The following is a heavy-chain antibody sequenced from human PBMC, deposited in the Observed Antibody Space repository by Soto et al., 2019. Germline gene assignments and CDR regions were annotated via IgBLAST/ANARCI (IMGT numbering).Heavy chain of an antibody. Sequence: SETLSLTCTVSGGSISSGGYYWSWIRQHPGKGLEWIGYIYYSGSTYYNPSLKSRVTISVDTSKNRFSLKLSSVTAADTAVYYCAMGDDSSGLGRKHWGQGTLVTVSS. CDR2: IYYSGST. D-gene: IGHD3-22*01. CDR1: GGSISSGGYY. V-gene: IGHV4-31*03. J-gene: IGHJ4*02. CDR3: AMGDDSSGLGRKH.